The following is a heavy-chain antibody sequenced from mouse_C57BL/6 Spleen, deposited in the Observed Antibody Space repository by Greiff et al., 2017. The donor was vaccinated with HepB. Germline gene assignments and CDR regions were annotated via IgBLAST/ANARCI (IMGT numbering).Heavy chain of an antibody. CDR2: IYPGSGST. CDR1: GYTFTSYW. J-gene: IGHJ2*01. Sequence: VQLQQPGAELVKPGASVKMSCKASGYTFTSYWITWVKQRPGQGLEWIGDIYPGSGSTNYNEKFKSKATLTVDTSSSTAYMQLNSLTSEDSAIYYYAKYCDYDDWGQGTTLTVSS. CDR3: AKYCDYDD. V-gene: IGHV1-55*01. D-gene: IGHD2-4*01.